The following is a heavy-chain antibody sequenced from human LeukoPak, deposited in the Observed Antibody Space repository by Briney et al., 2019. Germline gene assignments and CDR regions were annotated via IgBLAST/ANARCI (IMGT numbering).Heavy chain of an antibody. Sequence: GGSLRLSCAASGFTFSSYAMHWVRQAPGKGLEWVAVISYDGNIKYYTDSVKGRFTISRDNSKNTLYLQMNSLRAEDTAVYYCARDYLMGGTTGKAFDIWGQGTMVTISS. CDR1: GFTFSSYA. V-gene: IGHV3-30*04. J-gene: IGHJ3*02. CDR2: ISYDGNIK. D-gene: IGHD1-26*01. CDR3: ARDYLMGGTTGKAFDI.